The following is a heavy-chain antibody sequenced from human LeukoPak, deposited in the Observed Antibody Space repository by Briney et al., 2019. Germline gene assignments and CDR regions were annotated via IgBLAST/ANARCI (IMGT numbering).Heavy chain of an antibody. D-gene: IGHD3-16*02. CDR1: GDSVSKYY. V-gene: IGHV4-59*08. Sequence: ASETLSLTCTVSGDSVSKYYWSWIRQPPGKGLEWIGYIYYSGNTNYNPSLESRVTMSVDTSKNQFSLNLRSVTAADTAVYYCASRDRISHGTDVWGQGTTVTVSS. CDR3: ASRDRISHGTDV. J-gene: IGHJ6*02. CDR2: IYYSGNT.